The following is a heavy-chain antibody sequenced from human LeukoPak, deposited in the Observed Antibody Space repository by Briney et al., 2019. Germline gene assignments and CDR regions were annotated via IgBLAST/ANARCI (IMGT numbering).Heavy chain of an antibody. V-gene: IGHV3-30*18. Sequence: PGGSLRLSCAASGFTFSSYGMHWVRQAPGKGLEWVAVISYDGSNKYYADSVKGRFTISRDNSKNTLYLQMNSLRAEDTAVYYCAKDVDSSGFDPWGRGTLVTVSS. CDR1: GFTFSSYG. J-gene: IGHJ5*02. CDR3: AKDVDSSGFDP. CDR2: ISYDGSNK. D-gene: IGHD3-22*01.